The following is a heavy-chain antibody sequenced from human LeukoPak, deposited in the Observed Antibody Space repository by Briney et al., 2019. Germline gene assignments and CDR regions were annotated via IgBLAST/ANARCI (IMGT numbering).Heavy chain of an antibody. Sequence: GASVKVSCKASGYTFTSYGISWVRQAPGQGLEWMGGIIPIFGTANYAQKFQGRVTITADESTSTAYMELSSLRSEDTAVYYCARAQPSGSGSYYNYFDYWGQGTLVTVSS. CDR1: GYTFTSYG. J-gene: IGHJ4*02. CDR2: IIPIFGTA. V-gene: IGHV1-69*13. D-gene: IGHD3-10*01. CDR3: ARAQPSGSGSYYNYFDY.